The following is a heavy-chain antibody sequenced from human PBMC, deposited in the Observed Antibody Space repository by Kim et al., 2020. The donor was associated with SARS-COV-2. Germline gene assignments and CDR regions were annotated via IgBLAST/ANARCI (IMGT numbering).Heavy chain of an antibody. D-gene: IGHD5-12*01. Sequence: SETLSLTCTVSGGSISSSNYYWGWIRQPPGKGLEWIGNICYSGSTYYNPSLKSRVTISVDTSKNQFSLKLNSVTAADTAVYYCARLEDGYNFSFDYWGQGTLVTVSS. J-gene: IGHJ4*02. V-gene: IGHV4-39*01. CDR1: GGSISSSNYY. CDR2: ICYSGST. CDR3: ARLEDGYNFSFDY.